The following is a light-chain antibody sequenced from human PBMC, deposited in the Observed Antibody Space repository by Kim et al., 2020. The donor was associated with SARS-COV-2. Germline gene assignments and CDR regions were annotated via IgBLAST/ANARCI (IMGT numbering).Light chain of an antibody. V-gene: IGKV3-20*01. CDR1: QILNSYY. CDR2: GAS. Sequence: SWPPGEGATLSCRASQILNSYYLAWYQQKPGQAPRLLIYGASTRATGIPDRFSGSGSGTDFTLTISRLEAEDSALYYCQHFGSSPTFGQGTKLEI. CDR3: QHFGSSPT. J-gene: IGKJ2*01.